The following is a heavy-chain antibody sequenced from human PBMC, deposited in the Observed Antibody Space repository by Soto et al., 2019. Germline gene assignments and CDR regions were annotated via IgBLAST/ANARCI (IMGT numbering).Heavy chain of an antibody. D-gene: IGHD3-22*01. CDR3: ARDGLADSSGYYPPHYYYYYGMDV. J-gene: IGHJ6*02. V-gene: IGHV1-18*04. CDR2: ISAYNGNT. CDR1: GYTFTSYG. Sequence: ASVKVSCKASGYTFTSYGISWVRQAPGQGLEWMGWISAYNGNTNYAQKLQGRVTMTTDTSTSTAYMELRSLRSDDTAVYYCARDGLADSSGYYPPHYYYYYGMDVWGQGTTVTVSS.